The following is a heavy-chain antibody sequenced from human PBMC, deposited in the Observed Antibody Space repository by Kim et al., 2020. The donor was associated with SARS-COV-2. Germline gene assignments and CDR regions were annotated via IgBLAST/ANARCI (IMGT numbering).Heavy chain of an antibody. Sequence: ASVKVSCKTSGFPFSNFGISWVRQAPGQGLEWMGWISDYSGYTHFAQKFKDRVTLTTDKSTSTAFMDLRSLTSDDTAVYYCARDTRDDYGGNMDYWGQGALVTVSS. CDR3: ARDTRDDYGGNMDY. D-gene: IGHD4-17*01. CDR1: GFPFSNFG. CDR2: ISDYSGYT. V-gene: IGHV1-18*01. J-gene: IGHJ4*02.